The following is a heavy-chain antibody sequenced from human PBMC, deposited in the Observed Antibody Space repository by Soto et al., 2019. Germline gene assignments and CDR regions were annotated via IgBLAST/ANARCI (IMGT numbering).Heavy chain of an antibody. J-gene: IGHJ5*02. Sequence: EVQLVESGGGLVQPGGSLRLSCAASGFTFSSYWMSWVRQAPGKGLEWVATIRQDGNEKYYVDSVKGRFTISRDNTKNSLFLQMNNLRPADTAMYFCVRSSGSQPRAGWFDPWGQGTLVSVS. CDR2: IRQDGNEK. D-gene: IGHD1-26*01. CDR3: VRSSGSQPRAGWFDP. CDR1: GFTFSSYW. V-gene: IGHV3-7*03.